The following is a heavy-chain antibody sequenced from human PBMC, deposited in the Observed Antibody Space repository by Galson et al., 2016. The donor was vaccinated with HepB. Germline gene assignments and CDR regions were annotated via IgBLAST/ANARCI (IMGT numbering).Heavy chain of an antibody. CDR2: ISGGDGPT. CDR3: AKFVYTNYVRAHGLDI. D-gene: IGHD4-11*01. V-gene: IGHV3-23*01. Sequence: SLRLSCAASGFSFSGHALSWVRQAPGKGLEWVSNISGGDGPTSYADSVKGRFTISRDNSKNTLYLQMNSLRAEDTAVYYCAKFVYTNYVRAHGLDIWGQGAMVTVSS. J-gene: IGHJ3*02. CDR1: GFSFSGHA.